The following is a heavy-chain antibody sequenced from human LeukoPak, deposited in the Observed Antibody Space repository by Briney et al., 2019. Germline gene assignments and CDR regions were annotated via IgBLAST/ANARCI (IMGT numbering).Heavy chain of an antibody. Sequence: PSETLSLTCTVSGGSISTYYWSWIRQPPGKGLEWIGYIYYSGRTDYNPSLKSRVTISVDTSKNQFSLKLTSVTAADTAVYYCAREPVQWSAYWYFDLWGRGTLVSVSS. CDR3: AREPVQWSAYWYFDL. CDR2: IYYSGRT. D-gene: IGHD6-19*01. J-gene: IGHJ2*01. V-gene: IGHV4-59*01. CDR1: GGSISTYY.